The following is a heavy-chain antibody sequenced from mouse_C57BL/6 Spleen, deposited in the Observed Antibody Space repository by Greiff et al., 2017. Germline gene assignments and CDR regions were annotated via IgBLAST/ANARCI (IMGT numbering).Heavy chain of an antibody. J-gene: IGHJ2*01. V-gene: IGHV1-7*01. CDR2: INPSSGYT. CDR1: GFTFTSYW. Sequence: VQLQQSGAELAKPGASVKLSCKASGFTFTSYWMHWVKQRPGQGLEWIGYINPSSGYTKYNQKFKDKATLTADKSSSTAYMQLSSLTYEDSAVYYCARAGINYSNFVDYWGQGTTLTVSS. D-gene: IGHD2-5*01. CDR3: ARAGINYSNFVDY.